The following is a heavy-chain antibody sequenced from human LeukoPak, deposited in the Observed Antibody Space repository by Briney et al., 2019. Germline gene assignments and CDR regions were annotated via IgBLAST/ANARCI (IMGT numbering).Heavy chain of an antibody. J-gene: IGHJ6*02. CDR1: GFTFSSYW. Sequence: GWSLRLSCAASGFTFSSYWMNWARQDPGEGLEWVASINHNGNVKYYVDSVKGRFTISRDNAKNSLYLQMSDLGAEDTAVYCGGGGGGLDVWGQGATVTVSS. CDR3: GGGGGLDV. V-gene: IGHV3-7*04. CDR2: INHNGNVK.